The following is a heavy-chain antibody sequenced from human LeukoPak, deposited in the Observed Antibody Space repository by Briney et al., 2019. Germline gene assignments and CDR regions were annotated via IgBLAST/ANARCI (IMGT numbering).Heavy chain of an antibody. D-gene: IGHD6-13*01. J-gene: IGHJ4*02. CDR2: ISSSSSYI. Sequence: GGSLRLSCAASGFTFSSYCMNWVRQAPGKGLEWVSSISSSSSYINYADSVKGRFTISRDNAKNSLYLQMNSLRAEDTAVYYCARDPLIAAAGRGFFDYWGQGTLVTVSS. CDR1: GFTFSSYC. CDR3: ARDPLIAAAGRGFFDY. V-gene: IGHV3-21*01.